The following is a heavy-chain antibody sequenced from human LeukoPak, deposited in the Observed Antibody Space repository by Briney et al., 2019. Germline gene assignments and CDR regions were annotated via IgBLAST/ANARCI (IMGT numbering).Heavy chain of an antibody. CDR2: ISGSGSTI. D-gene: IGHD3-10*01. Sequence: SGGSLRLSCAASGFTFSSYAMSWVRQAPGKGLEWVSAISGSGSTIYYADSVKGRFTISRDNAKNSLYLQMNSLRAEDTAVYYCARAYGSGGFDDAFDIWGQGTMVTVSS. V-gene: IGHV3-23*01. CDR1: GFTFSSYA. CDR3: ARAYGSGGFDDAFDI. J-gene: IGHJ3*02.